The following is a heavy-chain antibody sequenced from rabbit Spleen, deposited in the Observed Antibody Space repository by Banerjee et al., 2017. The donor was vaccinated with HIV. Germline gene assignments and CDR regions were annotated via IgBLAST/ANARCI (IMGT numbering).Heavy chain of an antibody. CDR1: GFDLSTYYD. V-gene: IGHV1S43*01. D-gene: IGHD5-1*01. CDR2: ISTNSGGT. J-gene: IGHJ4*01. Sequence: QSLEESGGDLVKPEGSLTLTCKASGFDLSTYYDMCWVRQAPGKGLEWIGCISTNSGGTWYASWAKGQFTISKSTSLNTVTLQMTSLTVADTATYFCARDLVAVIGWNFNLWGPGTLVTVS. CDR3: ARDLVAVIGWNFNL.